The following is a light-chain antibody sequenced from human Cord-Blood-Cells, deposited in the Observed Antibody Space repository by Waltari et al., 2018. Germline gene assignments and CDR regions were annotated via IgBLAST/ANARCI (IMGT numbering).Light chain of an antibody. CDR2: GNS. Sequence: QSVLTQPPSVSGAPGPRVTISCTGSSSNIGAGYDVHWHHQLPGTAPKLLIYGNSNRPSGVPDRFSGSKSGTSASLAITGLQAEDEADYYCQSYDSSLSGYVFGTGTKVTVL. V-gene: IGLV1-40*01. CDR1: SSNIGAGYD. CDR3: QSYDSSLSGYV. J-gene: IGLJ1*01.